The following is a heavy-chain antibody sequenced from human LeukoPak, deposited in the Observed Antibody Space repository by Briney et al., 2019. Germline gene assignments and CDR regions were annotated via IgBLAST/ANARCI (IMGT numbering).Heavy chain of an antibody. CDR2: INPSGGST. CDR1: GYTFTSYY. V-gene: IGHV1-46*01. J-gene: IGHJ6*02. D-gene: IGHD3-3*01. CDR3: AREGRPTYYDFWSGYGMDV. Sequence: ASVKVSCQASGYTFTSYYMHWVRQAPGQGLEWMGIINPSGGSTSYAQKFQGRVTMTRDTSTSTVYMELSSLRSEDTAVYYCAREGRPTYYDFWSGYGMDVWGQGTTVTVSS.